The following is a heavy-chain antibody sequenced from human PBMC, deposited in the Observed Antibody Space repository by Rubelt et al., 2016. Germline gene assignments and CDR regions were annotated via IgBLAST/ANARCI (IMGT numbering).Heavy chain of an antibody. V-gene: IGHV4-39*01. CDR1: GGSISSSSYY. D-gene: IGHD3-10*01. CDR3: ATWSYLAGSWFDP. CDR2: IYYSGST. J-gene: IGHJ5*02. Sequence: QLQLQESGPGLVKPSETLSLTCTVSGGSISSSSYYWGWIRQPPGKGLEWIGSIYYSGSTYYNPALRVGATISVDTAKNQFSLRRSSVTAADTAGYYCATWSYLAGSWFDPWGQGTLVTVSS.